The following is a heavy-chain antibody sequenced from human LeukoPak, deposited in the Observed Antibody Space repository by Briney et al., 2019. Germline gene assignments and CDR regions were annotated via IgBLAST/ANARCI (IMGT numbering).Heavy chain of an antibody. J-gene: IGHJ3*02. Sequence: GGSLRLSCAASGFTFSSYWMSWVRQAPGKGLEWAANIKQDGSEKYYVDSVKGRFTISRDNAKNSLYLQMNSLRAEDTAVYYCARDDYGGNTGVDIWGQGTMVTVSS. D-gene: IGHD4-23*01. V-gene: IGHV3-7*01. CDR2: IKQDGSEK. CDR1: GFTFSSYW. CDR3: ARDDYGGNTGVDI.